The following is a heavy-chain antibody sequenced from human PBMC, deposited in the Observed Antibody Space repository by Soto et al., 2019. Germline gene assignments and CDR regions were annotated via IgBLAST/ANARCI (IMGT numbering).Heavy chain of an antibody. CDR3: ARAYGSSFDI. J-gene: IGHJ3*02. Sequence: SETLSLTCTVSGGSISSYYWSWIRQPPGKGLEWIGYIYYSGSTNYNPSLKSRVTISVDTSKNQFSLNLSSVTAADTAVYYCARAYGSSFDIWGQGTMVTVSS. V-gene: IGHV4-59*08. CDR1: GGSISSYY. D-gene: IGHD3-10*01. CDR2: IYYSGST.